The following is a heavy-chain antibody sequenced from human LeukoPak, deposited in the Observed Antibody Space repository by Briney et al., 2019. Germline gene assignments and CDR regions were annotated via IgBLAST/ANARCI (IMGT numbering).Heavy chain of an antibody. J-gene: IGHJ4*02. CDR1: GGSFSGYY. V-gene: IGHV4-34*01. Sequence: MASETLSLTCAVYGGSFSGYYWSWIRQPPGKGLEWIGEINDSGSTNYNPSLKSRVTISVDTSKNHFSLNLTSVTAADTAVYYCARDVATPMARVSYWGQGTLVTVSS. CDR3: ARDVATPMARVSY. CDR2: INDSGST. D-gene: IGHD5-12*01.